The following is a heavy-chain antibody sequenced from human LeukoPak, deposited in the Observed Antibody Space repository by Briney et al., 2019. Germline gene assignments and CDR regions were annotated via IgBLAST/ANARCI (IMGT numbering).Heavy chain of an antibody. D-gene: IGHD6-13*01. CDR1: GGSISSYY. J-gene: IGHJ5*02. CDR3: ARPVGSSWDRWFDP. Sequence: SETLALTCTGSGGSISSYYWRWVRQPPGKGLEWIGYIYYSGSTNYNPSLKSRVTISVDTSKNQFSLKLSSVTAADTAVYYCARPVGSSWDRWFDPWGQGTLVTVSS. V-gene: IGHV4-59*08. CDR2: IYYSGST.